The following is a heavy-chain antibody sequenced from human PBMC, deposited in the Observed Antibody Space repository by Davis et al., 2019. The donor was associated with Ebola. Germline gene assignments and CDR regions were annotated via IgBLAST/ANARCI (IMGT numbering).Heavy chain of an antibody. CDR1: GYGFADYW. J-gene: IGHJ4*02. Sequence: KVSCTGSGYGFADYWVAWVRQTPGKGLEWMGIIYAGDSDSRYSPSFEGQVTTSVDRSITTAYLQWRSLRASDTAIYYCARQESLYGWSDYWGQGTLVTVSS. D-gene: IGHD3-10*01. CDR3: ARQESLYGWSDY. CDR2: IYAGDSDS. V-gene: IGHV5-51*01.